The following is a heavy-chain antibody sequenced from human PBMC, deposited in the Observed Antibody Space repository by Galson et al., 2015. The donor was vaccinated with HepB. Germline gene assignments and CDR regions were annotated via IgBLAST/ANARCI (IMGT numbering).Heavy chain of an antibody. CDR2: IKSKTDGGTT. V-gene: IGHV3-15*01. CDR3: TTVGGGIRVWLNAFAI. Sequence: SLRLSCAASGFTFSNAWMNWVRQAPGKGLEWVGRIKSKTDGGTTDYAAPVKGRFTISRDDSKNTLYLQMNSLKTEDTAVYYCTTVGGGIRVWLNAFAIGAQGTMVTASS. CDR1: GFTFSNAW. J-gene: IGHJ3*02. D-gene: IGHD5-24*01.